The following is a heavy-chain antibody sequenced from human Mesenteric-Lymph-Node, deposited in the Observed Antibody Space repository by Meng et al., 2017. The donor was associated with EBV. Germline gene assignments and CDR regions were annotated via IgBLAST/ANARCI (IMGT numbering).Heavy chain of an antibody. D-gene: IGHD3-10*01. CDR2: SDHSGST. Sequence: QVQLQQWGAGLLKHSEXLSLACGVFGGSVSGFYWSWIRQSPGKGVEWIGESDHSGSTNYNPSLKSRVTISVDTSKNQVSLKLRSVTAADTAVYYCARELQMDVGLSGWFDPWGQGTLVTVSS. CDR1: GGSVSGFY. J-gene: IGHJ5*02. V-gene: IGHV4-34*01. CDR3: ARELQMDVGLSGWFDP.